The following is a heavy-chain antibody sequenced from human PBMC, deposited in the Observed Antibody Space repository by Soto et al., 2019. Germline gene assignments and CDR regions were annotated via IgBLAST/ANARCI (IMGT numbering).Heavy chain of an antibody. CDR3: ARDRGYDAHDYYYNAMDV. CDR1: GFTFRTYT. J-gene: IGHJ6*02. V-gene: IGHV3-21*01. Sequence: GGSLRISCLSSGFTFRTYTMNCVRQTSADAVEWASGIRGVSPYTFYAESVKGRFTISRDNAKNSLYLQMNSLRAEDTAVYYCARDRGYDAHDYYYNAMDVWGQGTTVTVSS. CDR2: IRGVSPYT. D-gene: IGHD3-10*01.